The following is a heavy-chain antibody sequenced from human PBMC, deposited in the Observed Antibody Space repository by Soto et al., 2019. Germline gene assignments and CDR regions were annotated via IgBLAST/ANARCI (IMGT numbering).Heavy chain of an antibody. D-gene: IGHD1-26*01. V-gene: IGHV6-1*01. CDR3: VRLIGNSWLDF. Sequence: LSQTLSLTCAIFGDSVSSSSVTWNWIRQSPSRGLEWLGRTYYRSKWYNDYAESVKSRITINPDTSKNQFSLHLNSVTPEDTAVYYCVRLIGNSWLDFWGQGTLVTVSS. CDR1: GDSVSSSSVT. CDR2: TYYRSKWYN. J-gene: IGHJ5*01.